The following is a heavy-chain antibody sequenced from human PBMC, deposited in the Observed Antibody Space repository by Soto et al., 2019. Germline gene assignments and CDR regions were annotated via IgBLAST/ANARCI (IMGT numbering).Heavy chain of an antibody. CDR2: IKQDGSEK. V-gene: IGHV3-7*04. D-gene: IGHD6-19*01. CDR1: GFTFSSYW. CDR3: ARGAVPYYYGMDV. Sequence: VGSLRLSCAASGFTFSSYWMGWVRQAPGKGLEWVANIKQDGSEKYYVDSVKGRFTISRDNAKNSLYLQMNSLRAEDTAVYYCARGAVPYYYGMDVWGQGTTVTVSS. J-gene: IGHJ6*02.